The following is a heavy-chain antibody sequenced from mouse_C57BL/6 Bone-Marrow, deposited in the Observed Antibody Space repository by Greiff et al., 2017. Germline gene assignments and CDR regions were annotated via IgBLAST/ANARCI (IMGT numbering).Heavy chain of an antibody. Sequence: EVKLVESGGGLVQPKGSLKLSCAASGFTFNTYAMHWVRQAPGKGLEWVARIRSKSSNSATYYADSVKDRFTISRDDSQSMLYLQMNNLKTEDTAMYYCVRGDYYGSSYGRYFDVWGTGTTVTVSS. CDR2: IRSKSSNSAT. CDR1: GFTFNTYA. V-gene: IGHV10-3*01. CDR3: VRGDYYGSSYGRYFDV. J-gene: IGHJ1*03. D-gene: IGHD1-1*01.